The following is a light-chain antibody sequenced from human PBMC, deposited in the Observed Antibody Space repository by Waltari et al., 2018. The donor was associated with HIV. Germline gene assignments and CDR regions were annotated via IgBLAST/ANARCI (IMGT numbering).Light chain of an antibody. CDR3: GTWDSSLSAGHWV. CDR1: SSNIGNNY. V-gene: IGLV1-51*01. CDR2: DKN. Sequence: QSVLTQPPSVSAAPGQKVTISCPGSSSNIGNNYVSWYQQLPGTAPKLLIYDKNNRPSRIPDGFSVSKAGTSATLGITGLQTWDEADYYCGTWDSSLSAGHWVFGGGTKLTVL. J-gene: IGLJ3*02.